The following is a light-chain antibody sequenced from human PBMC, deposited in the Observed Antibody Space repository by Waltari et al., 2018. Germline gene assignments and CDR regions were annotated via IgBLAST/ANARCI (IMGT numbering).Light chain of an antibody. CDR2: KGI. V-gene: IGLV8-61*01. Sequence: QTVVTQEPSLSVSPGGTVTLTCALSSGSVSSTSYPSWYQQSPGQPPRTLVYKGITRSSGVPDRFSGSILGNKAALTSTGAQADDESDYYCVMYMGSGIWVFGGGTKLTVL. CDR3: VMYMGSGIWV. CDR1: SGSVSSTSY. J-gene: IGLJ3*02.